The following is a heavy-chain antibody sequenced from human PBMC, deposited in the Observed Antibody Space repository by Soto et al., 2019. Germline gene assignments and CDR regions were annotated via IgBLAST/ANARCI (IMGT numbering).Heavy chain of an antibody. V-gene: IGHV4-59*01. CDR1: GGSISNYY. CDR2: IYYSGST. D-gene: IGHD2-15*01. J-gene: IGHJ4*02. Sequence: PSETLSLTCTVSGGSISNYYWSWIRQPPGKGLEWIGYIYYSGSTNYNPSLKSRVTISVDTSKNQFSLKLSSVTAADTAVYYCARGPASWGQGTLVTVSS. CDR3: ARGPAS.